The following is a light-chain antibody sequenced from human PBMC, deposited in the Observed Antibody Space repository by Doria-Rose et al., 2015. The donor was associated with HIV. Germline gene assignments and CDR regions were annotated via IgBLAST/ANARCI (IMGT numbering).Light chain of an antibody. CDR2: DGS. CDR1: QRFSSTY. Sequence: TQSPGTLSLSTGERATLSCGASQRFSSTYLAWYQQKPGQAPSLLIYDGSTRDTGIPDRISASGSGTDVTLTINILEPEDFALYYCHQYGTSWTFVQGTKVEI. J-gene: IGKJ1*01. V-gene: IGKV3-20*01. CDR3: HQYGTSWT.